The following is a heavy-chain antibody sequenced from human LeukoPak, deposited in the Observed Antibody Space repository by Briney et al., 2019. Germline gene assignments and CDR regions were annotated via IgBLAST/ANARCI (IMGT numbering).Heavy chain of an antibody. CDR1: GYTFTSYG. Sequence: ASVKVSRKASGYTFTSYGISWVRQAPGQGLEWMGWISAYNGNTNYAQKLQGRVTMTTDTSTSTAYMELRSLRSDDTAVYYCARGASHCSGGSCYTNWYFDLWGRGTLVTVSS. V-gene: IGHV1-18*01. CDR2: ISAYNGNT. D-gene: IGHD2-15*01. J-gene: IGHJ2*01. CDR3: ARGASHCSGGSCYTNWYFDL.